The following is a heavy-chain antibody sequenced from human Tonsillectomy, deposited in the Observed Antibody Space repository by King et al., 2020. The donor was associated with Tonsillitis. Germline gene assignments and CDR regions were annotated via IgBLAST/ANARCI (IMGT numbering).Heavy chain of an antibody. V-gene: IGHV3-7*01. D-gene: IGHD6-13*01. J-gene: IGHJ4*02. CDR2: IKQDGSEK. CDR1: GFTFSSCW. Sequence: EVQLVESGGGLVQPGGSLRLSCAASGFTFSSCWMTWVRQAPGKGLEWVANIKQDGSEKHYVDSVKGRFSISSDNAKNSVYLQMNSLRAEDTAVYYCERVPTGAGGQELDYWGQGTLVAVSS. CDR3: ERVPTGAGGQELDY.